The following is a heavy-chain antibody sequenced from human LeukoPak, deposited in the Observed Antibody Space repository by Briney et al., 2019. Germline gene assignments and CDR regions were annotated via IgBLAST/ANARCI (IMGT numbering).Heavy chain of an antibody. D-gene: IGHD6-13*01. CDR3: AKDKAGTIVWYGRWAIGLFDY. CDR2: ISADGGST. CDR1: GFNFDAYA. J-gene: IGHJ4*02. Sequence: GGSLRLSCAASGFNFDAYAMHWVRQAPGKGLQWISLISADGGSTYYADSVKGRFTISRDNSRNFLYLQMNSLTTEDTAFYYCAKDKAGTIVWYGRWAIGLFDYWGQGTLLTVSS. V-gene: IGHV3-43*02.